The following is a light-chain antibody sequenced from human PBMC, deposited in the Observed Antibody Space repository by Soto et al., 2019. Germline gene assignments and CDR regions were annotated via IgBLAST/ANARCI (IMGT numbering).Light chain of an antibody. V-gene: IGLV2-8*01. CDR2: GVS. CDR1: SNDVGGYNY. CDR3: SSYAGSNNLV. Sequence: QSALTRPPSASGSPGQSVTISCTGTSNDVGGYNYVSWYQQHPGKAPKVMIYGVSKRPSGVPDRFSGSKSGNTASLTVSGLQADDEADYYCSSYAGSNNLVFGTGTKLTVL. J-gene: IGLJ1*01.